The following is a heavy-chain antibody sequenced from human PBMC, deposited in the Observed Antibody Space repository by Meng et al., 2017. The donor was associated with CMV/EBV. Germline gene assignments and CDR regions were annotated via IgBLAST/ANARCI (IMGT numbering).Heavy chain of an antibody. CDR1: GFTFNTYA. D-gene: IGHD3-22*01. CDR3: VREQGGESMIAVLIERFGMDV. J-gene: IGHJ6*02. Sequence: GGSLRLSCAASGFTFNTYAMHWVRQAPGKGLEWVAVISYDGSNKYTADSVQGRLTISRDNSKNNLYLQMNSLTVEDKAVYYGVREQGGESMIAVLIERFGMDVWGQGTTVTVSS. V-gene: IGHV3-30*04. CDR2: ISYDGSNK.